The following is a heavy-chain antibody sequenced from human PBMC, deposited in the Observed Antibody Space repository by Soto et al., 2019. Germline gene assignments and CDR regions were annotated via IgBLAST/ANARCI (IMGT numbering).Heavy chain of an antibody. J-gene: IGHJ5*02. V-gene: IGHV2-26*01. Sequence: QVTVKESGPVLVKPTETLTLTCTVSGFSLSNAGLGVSWIRQPPGKALEWLAHIFSNDEKSYSTSLKSRLTISXDXAKSQVVLTMTNMDPVDTATYYCAATYSTSWYWFDTWGQGTLVTVSS. CDR2: IFSNDEK. CDR1: GFSLSNAGLG. D-gene: IGHD6-13*01. CDR3: AATYSTSWYWFDT.